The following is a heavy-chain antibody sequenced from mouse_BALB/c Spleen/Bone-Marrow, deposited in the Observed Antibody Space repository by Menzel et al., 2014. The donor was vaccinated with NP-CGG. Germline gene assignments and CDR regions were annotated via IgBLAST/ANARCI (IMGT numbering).Heavy chain of an antibody. CDR1: GFSLSRYS. CDR2: IWGGGNT. D-gene: IGHD1-1*01. CDR3: ARFITTGTMDY. J-gene: IGHJ4*01. Sequence: VKLQESGPGLVAPSQRLSITCTVSGFSLSRYSIHWVRQPPGEGLEWLGVIWGGGNTDYNSALKSRLSIGKDNPKSQVFLKMNSLQTDDTAMYYCARFITTGTMDYWGQGTSVTVSS. V-gene: IGHV2-6-4*01.